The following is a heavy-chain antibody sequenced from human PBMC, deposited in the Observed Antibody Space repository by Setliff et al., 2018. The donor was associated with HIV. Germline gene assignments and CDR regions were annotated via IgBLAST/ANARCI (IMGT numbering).Heavy chain of an antibody. D-gene: IGHD1-26*01. CDR1: GGSISSTSYY. CDR3: ARDEGAGPVDS. Sequence: PSETLSLTCTVSGGSISSTSYYWGWIRQPPGKGLEWTGNIYYSGGTDYHPSLKSRVTFTVDTSKNQFSLKLSSVTAADTAVYYCARDEGAGPVDSWGRGTLVTVSS. J-gene: IGHJ4*02. CDR2: IYYSGGT. V-gene: IGHV4-39*07.